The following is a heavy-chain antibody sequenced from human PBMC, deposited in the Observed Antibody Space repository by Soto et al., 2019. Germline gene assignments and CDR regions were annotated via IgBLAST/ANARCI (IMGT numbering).Heavy chain of an antibody. D-gene: IGHD3-10*01. CDR2: IYYTGST. J-gene: IGHJ2*01. CDR1: GGSISGYY. CDR3: ARRAGAWRFGYFDL. Sequence: SETLSLTCSISGGSISGYYWSWIRQPPGKGLEWIGSIYYTGSTSYNPSLKSRVTISVDTSKNQFSLKLSSVTAADTAVYYCARRAGAWRFGYFDLWGRGTLVTVSS. V-gene: IGHV4-59*01.